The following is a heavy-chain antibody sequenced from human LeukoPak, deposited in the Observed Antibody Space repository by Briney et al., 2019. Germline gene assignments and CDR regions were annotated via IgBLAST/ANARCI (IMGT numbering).Heavy chain of an antibody. CDR1: GDSISSYY. Sequence: SETLSLTCTVSGDSISSYYWSWIRQPPGKGLEWIGYIYYSGGTDYNPSLKSRVTISVDTSKNQFSLKLSSVTAADTAVYYCARVSGRYCSSTSCREIVKFDYWGQGTLVTVSS. J-gene: IGHJ4*02. CDR3: ARVSGRYCSSTSCREIVKFDY. CDR2: IYYSGGT. V-gene: IGHV4-59*01. D-gene: IGHD2-2*01.